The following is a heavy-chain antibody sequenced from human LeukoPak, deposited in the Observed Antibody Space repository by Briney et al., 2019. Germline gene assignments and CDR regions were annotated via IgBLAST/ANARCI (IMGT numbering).Heavy chain of an antibody. CDR1: GYTFTSYD. J-gene: IGHJ6*02. Sequence: GASVKVSCKASGYTFTSYDINWVRQATGQGLEWRGWMNPNSGNTGYAQKFQGRVTMTRNTSISTAYMELSSLRSEDPAVYYCARDVDIVATIDYYYYGMDVWGQGTTVTVSS. CDR2: MNPNSGNT. D-gene: IGHD5-12*01. CDR3: ARDVDIVATIDYYYYGMDV. V-gene: IGHV1-8*01.